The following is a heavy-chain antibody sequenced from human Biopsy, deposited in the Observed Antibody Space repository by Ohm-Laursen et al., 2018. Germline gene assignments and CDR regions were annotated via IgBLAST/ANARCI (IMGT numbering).Heavy chain of an antibody. D-gene: IGHD2/OR15-2a*01. V-gene: IGHV4-4*08. CDR3: AAFPFSGGPAFDI. CDR2: TYHRGTS. Sequence: SDTLSLTCSVSGGSVGDYFLSWIRLVPGKRPEWIGYTYHRGTSENNPSLRSRVTTSVDISRNQFFLNMKSVTGADTAVYYCAAFPFSGGPAFDIWGQGTTVIVSS. J-gene: IGHJ3*02. CDR1: GGSVGDYF.